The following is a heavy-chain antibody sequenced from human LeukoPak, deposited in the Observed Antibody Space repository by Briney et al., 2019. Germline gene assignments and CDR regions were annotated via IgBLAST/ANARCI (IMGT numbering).Heavy chain of an antibody. J-gene: IGHJ6*03. V-gene: IGHV4-30-2*01. Sequence: PSQTLSLTCTVSGGSISSGGYYWSWIRQPPGKGLEWIGYIYHSGSTCYNPSLKSRVTISVDRSKNQFSLKLSSVTAADTAVYYCARVNHQYYYYYMDVWGKGTTVTVSS. CDR2: IYHSGST. CDR3: ARVNHQYYYYYMDV. D-gene: IGHD2-2*01. CDR1: GGSISSGGYY.